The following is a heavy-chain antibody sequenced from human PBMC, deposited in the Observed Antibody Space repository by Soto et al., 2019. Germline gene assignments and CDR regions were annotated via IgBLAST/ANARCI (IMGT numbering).Heavy chain of an antibody. CDR3: ARFESAAGPHFDY. CDR2: ISSSSSYI. V-gene: IGHV3-21*01. D-gene: IGHD6-13*01. CDR1: GFTLSSYS. J-gene: IGHJ4*02. Sequence: GGSLRLSCAASGFTLSSYSMNWVRQAPGKGLEWVSSISSSSSYIYYADSVKGRFTISRDNAKNSLYLQMNSLRAEDTAVYYCARFESAAGPHFDYWGQGTLVTVSS.